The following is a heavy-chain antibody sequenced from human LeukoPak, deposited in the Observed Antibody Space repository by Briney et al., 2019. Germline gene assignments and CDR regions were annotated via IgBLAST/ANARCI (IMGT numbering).Heavy chain of an antibody. D-gene: IGHD3-22*01. V-gene: IGHV1-2*04. CDR2: INPNSGGT. CDR1: GYTSTGYY. CDR3: AADKDYYDSSGYSFDY. J-gene: IGHJ4*02. Sequence: ASVKVSCKASGYTSTGYYMHWVRQAPGQGLEWMGWINPNSGGTNYAQKFQGWVTMTRDTSISTAYMELSRLRSDDTAVYYCAADKDYYDSSGYSFDYWGQGTLVTVSS.